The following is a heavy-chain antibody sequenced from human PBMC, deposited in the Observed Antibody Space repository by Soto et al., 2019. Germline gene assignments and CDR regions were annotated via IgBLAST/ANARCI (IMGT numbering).Heavy chain of an antibody. D-gene: IGHD2-15*01. CDR2: ISYSGTT. J-gene: IGHJ1*01. V-gene: IGHV4-30-4*08. CDR1: GASISTGEYY. CDR3: AGGSSGGSGYPNYFHH. Sequence: SETLSLTCSVYGASISTGEYYWSWFRQPPGKGLEWIGFISYSGTTYKNPSLRSRVSISVDTSKNQFSLKLSSGTAADTAVYYCAGGSSGGSGYPNYFHHWGQGTLVTVSS.